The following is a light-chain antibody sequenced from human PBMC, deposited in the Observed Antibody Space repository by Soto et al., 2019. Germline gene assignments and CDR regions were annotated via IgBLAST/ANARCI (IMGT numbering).Light chain of an antibody. Sequence: EIVLTQSPGTLSLSRGERATLSCRASQSVSSSYLAWYQQKSGQAPRLLIYGASNRATGIPDRFSGSGSGTDFTLTISRLEPEDFAVYYCQQYGRSSWTFGQGTKVDSK. CDR2: GAS. J-gene: IGKJ1*01. CDR1: QSVSSSY. V-gene: IGKV3-20*01. CDR3: QQYGRSSWT.